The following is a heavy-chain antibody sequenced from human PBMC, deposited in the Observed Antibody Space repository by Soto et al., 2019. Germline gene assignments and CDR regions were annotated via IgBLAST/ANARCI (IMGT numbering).Heavy chain of an antibody. CDR1: GGSISSYY. V-gene: IGHV4-59*01. CDR3: ARGGSKYYYYMDV. Sequence: SETLSLTCTVSGGSISSYYWSWIRPPPGKGLEWIGYIYYSGSTNYNPSLKSRVTISIDTSKNQFSLKLSSVTAADTAVYFCARGGSKYYYYMDVWGKGTTVTVSS. D-gene: IGHD2-15*01. J-gene: IGHJ6*03. CDR2: IYYSGST.